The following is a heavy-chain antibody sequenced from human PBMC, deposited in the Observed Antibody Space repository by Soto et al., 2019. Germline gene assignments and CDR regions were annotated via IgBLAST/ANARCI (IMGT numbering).Heavy chain of an antibody. Sequence: PGGSLRLSCAASGFTFSSYGMHWVRQAPGKGLEWVAVISYDGSNKYYADSVKGRFTISRDNSKNTLYLQMNSLRAEDTAVYYCARDGSGSYYYHWFDPWGQGTLVTVSS. J-gene: IGHJ5*02. CDR3: ARDGSGSYYYHWFDP. V-gene: IGHV3-30*03. CDR1: GFTFSSYG. D-gene: IGHD3-10*01. CDR2: ISYDGSNK.